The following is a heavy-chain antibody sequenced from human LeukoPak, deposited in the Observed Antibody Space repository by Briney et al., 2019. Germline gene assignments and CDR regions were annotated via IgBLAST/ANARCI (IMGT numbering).Heavy chain of an antibody. CDR3: ATRSTGVAANFDS. V-gene: IGHV4-59*01. J-gene: IGHJ4*02. CDR2: IYYSGNT. D-gene: IGHD2-15*01. CDR1: GGSISSYY. Sequence: AETLSLTCTVSGGSISSYYWSWMRQPPGKGLEWIGYIYYSGNTNYNPSLKSRVTISVDTSKNQFSLRLSSVTAADTAVYYCATRSTGVAANFDSWGQGALVTVSS.